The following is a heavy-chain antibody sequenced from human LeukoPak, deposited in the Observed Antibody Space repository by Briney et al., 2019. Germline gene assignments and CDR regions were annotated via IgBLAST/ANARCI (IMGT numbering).Heavy chain of an antibody. J-gene: IGHJ6*03. D-gene: IGHD6-6*01. CDR2: ISGSGGST. V-gene: IGHV3-23*01. CDR3: ARADSSIAARLSRSSIFNYYYYMDV. Sequence: GGSLRLSCAASGFTLSSYAMSCVRQAPGKGLEWVSTISGSGGSTYYTDSVKGRFTISRDNAKNSLYLQMNSLRAEDTAVYYCARADSSIAARLSRSSIFNYYYYMDVWGKGTTVTVSS. CDR1: GFTLSSYA.